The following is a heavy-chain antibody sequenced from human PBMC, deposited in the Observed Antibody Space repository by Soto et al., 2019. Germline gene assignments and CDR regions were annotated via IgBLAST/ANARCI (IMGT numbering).Heavy chain of an antibody. CDR2: ISYDGSNK. CDR3: AKVPTAMLYFDY. CDR1: GFTFSSYG. V-gene: IGHV3-30*18. D-gene: IGHD5-18*01. Sequence: GGSLRLSCAASGFTFSSYGMHWVRQAPGKGLEWVAVISYDGSNKYYADSVKGRFTISRDNSKNTLYLQMNSLRAEDTAVYYCAKVPTAMLYFDYWGQGTLVTVSS. J-gene: IGHJ4*02.